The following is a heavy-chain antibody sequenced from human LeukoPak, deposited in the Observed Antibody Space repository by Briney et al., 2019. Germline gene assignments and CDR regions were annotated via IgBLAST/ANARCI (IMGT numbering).Heavy chain of an antibody. CDR1: GDPITSSSYY. CDR2: MFYTGTT. J-gene: IGHJ5*02. V-gene: IGHV4-39*01. D-gene: IGHD3-22*01. Sequence: SETLSLTCTVSGDPITSSSYYWAWIRQPPGKGLEWIGSMFYTGTTYYNPALKSRVTISIDTSKNQFSQKLSSVAAADTAVYYCARKGFSSYFFPTSQYNWFDPWGHGTLVTVSS. CDR3: ARKGFSSYFFPTSQYNWFDP.